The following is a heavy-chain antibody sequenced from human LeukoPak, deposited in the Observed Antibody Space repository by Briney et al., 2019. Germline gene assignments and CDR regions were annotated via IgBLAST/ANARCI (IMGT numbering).Heavy chain of an antibody. D-gene: IGHD3-22*01. CDR2: IQRGGNEK. CDR3: VRDWGYDSSGYWQKYFDT. V-gene: IGHV3-7*01. Sequence: GGSLRLSCAASGFTFSSYWMSWVRQAPGKGLEWVANIQRGGNEKYYVNSVKGRFTISRDNAKNSLYLQMNSLRAEDTAVYYCVRDWGYDSSGYWQKYFDTWGQGTLVTVSS. CDR1: GFTFSSYW. J-gene: IGHJ4*02.